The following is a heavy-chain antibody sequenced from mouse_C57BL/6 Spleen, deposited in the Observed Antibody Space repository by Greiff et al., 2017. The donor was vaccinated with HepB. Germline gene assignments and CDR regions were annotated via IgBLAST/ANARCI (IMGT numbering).Heavy chain of an antibody. CDR3: VRHEELTTVVESAMDY. CDR1: GFSFNTYA. Sequence: EVKLVESGGGLVQPKGSLKLSCAASGFSFNTYAMNWVRQAPGKGLEWVARIRSKSNNYATYYADSVKDRFTISRDDSESMLYLQMNNLKTEDTAMYYCVRHEELTTVVESAMDYWGQGTSVTVSS. J-gene: IGHJ4*01. V-gene: IGHV10-1*01. CDR2: IRSKSNNYAT. D-gene: IGHD1-1*01.